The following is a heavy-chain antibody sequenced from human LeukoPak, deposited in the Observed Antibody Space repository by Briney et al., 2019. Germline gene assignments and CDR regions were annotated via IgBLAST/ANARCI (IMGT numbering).Heavy chain of an antibody. CDR2: ISAYNGNT. CDR3: ARDTLGEGEDANYAVYYFDY. CDR1: GYTLTSYG. J-gene: IGHJ4*02. D-gene: IGHD4/OR15-4a*01. V-gene: IGHV1-18*01. Sequence: ASVKVSCKASGYTLTSYGISWVRQAPGQGLEWMGWISAYNGNTNYAQKLQGRVTMTTDTSTSTAYMELRSLRSDDTAVYYCARDTLGEGEDANYAVYYFDYWGQGTVVTVSS.